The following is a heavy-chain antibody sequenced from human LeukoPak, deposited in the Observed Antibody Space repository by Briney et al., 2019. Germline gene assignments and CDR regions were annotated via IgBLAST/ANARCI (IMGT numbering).Heavy chain of an antibody. CDR2: IYTSGTT. J-gene: IGHJ4*02. V-gene: IGHV4-4*07. CDR3: ARRRTGTYYFDY. D-gene: IGHD1-14*01. CDR1: GGSISSYY. Sequence: SETLSLTCNVSGGSISSYYWTWIRQPAGKGLEWIGRIYTSGTTNYNPSLKSRVTMSVDTSNNQFSLKLSSVTAADTAVYYCARRRTGTYYFDYWGQGILVTVSS.